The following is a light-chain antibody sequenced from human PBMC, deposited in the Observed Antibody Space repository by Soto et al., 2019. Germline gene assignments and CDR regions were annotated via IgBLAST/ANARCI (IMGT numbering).Light chain of an antibody. V-gene: IGKV3-11*01. Sequence: IVLTQSPATLSLWPGETAILSCRASQSVSNYLSWYQQKPGQAPRLLIYDASNRAPGIPARFSGSGSGTDFTLTISSLEPEDFELYYCQQRDSWITFGQGTRLEIE. CDR3: QQRDSWIT. CDR2: DAS. CDR1: QSVSNY. J-gene: IGKJ5*01.